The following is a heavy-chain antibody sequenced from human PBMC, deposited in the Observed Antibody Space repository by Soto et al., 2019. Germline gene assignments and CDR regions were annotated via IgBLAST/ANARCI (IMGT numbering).Heavy chain of an antibody. D-gene: IGHD2-15*01. CDR2: INASNGNT. J-gene: IGHJ5*02. Sequence: GASVKVSCKASGYTFTGYDMHWVRQAPGQRLEWMGWINASNGNTKYSQKFQGRVTITRDTSASTAYMELSSLRSEDTAVYYCARDYCSGGSCYVRSIWFDPWGQGTLVNVS. CDR3: ARDYCSGGSCYVRSIWFDP. V-gene: IGHV1-3*01. CDR1: GYTFTGYD.